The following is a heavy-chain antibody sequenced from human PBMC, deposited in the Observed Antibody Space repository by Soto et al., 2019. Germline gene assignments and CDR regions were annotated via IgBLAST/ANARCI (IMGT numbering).Heavy chain of an antibody. CDR2: IWYDGSSQ. D-gene: IGHD3-9*01. V-gene: IGHV3-33*01. CDR3: ARDKFPRTSPGYCLDY. J-gene: IGHJ4*02. Sequence: QVQLVESGGGVVQPGESLRLTCEASGFSFKTYGMHWVRQAPGKGLEWVAVIWYDGSSQSYGDSVKGRFTISRDDTKNSVSLLINSLRAEDTAVYFCARDKFPRTSPGYCLDYWGLGTRVSVSS. CDR1: GFSFKTYG.